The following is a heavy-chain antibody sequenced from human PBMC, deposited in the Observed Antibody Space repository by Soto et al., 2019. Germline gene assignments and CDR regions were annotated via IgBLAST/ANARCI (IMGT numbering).Heavy chain of an antibody. V-gene: IGHV1-3*01. CDR1: GYTFTSYA. J-gene: IGHJ6*02. CDR3: ARESAIFGVDYGMDV. Sequence: ASVKVSCKASGYTFTSYAMRWVRQAPGQRLEWMGWINAGNGNTKYSQKFQGRVTITRDTSASTAYMELSSLRSEDTAVYYCARESAIFGVDYGMDVWGQGTTVTVSS. CDR2: INAGNGNT. D-gene: IGHD3-3*01.